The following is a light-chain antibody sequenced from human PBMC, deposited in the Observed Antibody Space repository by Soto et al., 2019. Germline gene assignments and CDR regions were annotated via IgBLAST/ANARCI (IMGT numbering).Light chain of an antibody. CDR1: QSVSSNY. V-gene: IGKV3-20*01. J-gene: IGKJ2*01. CDR2: SAS. CDR3: QQYGSSPLTYT. Sequence: EIVLTQSPGTLSLSPGERATLSCRASQSVSSNYLAWYQQKPGQAPRLLIYSASSRATGIPDRFSGSGSGTDLTLTISRLEPEDFAVYYCQQYGSSPLTYTFGQGTKLEIK.